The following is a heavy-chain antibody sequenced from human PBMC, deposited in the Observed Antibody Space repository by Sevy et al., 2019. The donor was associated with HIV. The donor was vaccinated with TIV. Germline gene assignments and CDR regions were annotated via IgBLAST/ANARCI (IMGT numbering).Heavy chain of an antibody. V-gene: IGHV1-18*01. CDR1: GYTFTSYG. CDR3: ARDVTLFGVGLVDY. J-gene: IGHJ4*02. CDR2: ISAYNGNT. Sequence: ASVKVSCKASGYTFTSYGISWVRQAPGQGLEWMGWISAYNGNTNYAQKLQGRVTMTTDTSTSTAYMELRSLRSDDTAVYYCARDVTLFGVGLVDYWGQGTLVTVSS. D-gene: IGHD3-3*01.